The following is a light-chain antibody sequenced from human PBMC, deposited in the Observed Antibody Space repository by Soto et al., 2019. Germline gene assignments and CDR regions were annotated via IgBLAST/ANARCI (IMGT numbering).Light chain of an antibody. J-gene: IGKJ1*01. CDR1: QSISSF. CDR2: AAS. Sequence: DIQMTQSPSSLSASVGDRVTITCRASQSISSFLNGYQKKPGKAPKLLIYAASSLQSGVPSRFSGSGSGTDFTLTISSLQPEDFATYYCQQSYSTPRTFGQGTKVEIK. CDR3: QQSYSTPRT. V-gene: IGKV1-39*01.